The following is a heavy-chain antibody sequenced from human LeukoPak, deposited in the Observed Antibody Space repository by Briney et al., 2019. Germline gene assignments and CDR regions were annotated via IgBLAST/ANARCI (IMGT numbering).Heavy chain of an antibody. CDR1: GFTFSSYA. D-gene: IGHD3-22*01. J-gene: IGHJ4*02. Sequence: GGSLRLSCAASGFTFSSYAMRWVRQAPGKGLEWVSAISGSGGSTYYADSVKGRFTISRDNSKNTLYLQMNSLRAEDTAVYYCAKDRNYYDSSGNIDYWGQGTLVTVSS. CDR2: ISGSGGST. V-gene: IGHV3-23*01. CDR3: AKDRNYYDSSGNIDY.